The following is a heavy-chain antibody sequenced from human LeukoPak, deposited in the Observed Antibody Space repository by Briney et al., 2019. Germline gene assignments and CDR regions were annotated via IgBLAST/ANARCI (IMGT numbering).Heavy chain of an antibody. Sequence: SETLSLTCTVSGGSITSGGHYWTWIRQSPGKGLEWIGSVFSSGITFYNPSLTSRLTISVDTSRNQFSLKLSSVTAADTAIYYCARRDCSRSSCFYWSFDLWGRGTLLTVSS. CDR1: GGSITSGGHY. CDR3: ARRDCSRSSCFYWSFDL. D-gene: IGHD2-2*01. CDR2: VFSSGIT. J-gene: IGHJ2*01. V-gene: IGHV4-39*07.